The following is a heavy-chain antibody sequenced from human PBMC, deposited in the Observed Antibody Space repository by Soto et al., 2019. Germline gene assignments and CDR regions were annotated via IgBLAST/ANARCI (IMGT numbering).Heavy chain of an antibody. CDR2: IIPIFGTA. CDR3: ASRRYGGNLEGSDY. CDR1: GGTFSSYA. V-gene: IGHV1-69*01. Sequence: QVQLVQSGAEVKKPGSSVKVSCKDSGGTFSSYAISWVRQAPGQGLEWMGGIIPIFGTANYAQKFQGRVTITADESTSTAYMELNSLRSEDTAVYYCASRRYGGNLEGSDYWGQGTLVTVSS. J-gene: IGHJ4*02. D-gene: IGHD4-17*01.